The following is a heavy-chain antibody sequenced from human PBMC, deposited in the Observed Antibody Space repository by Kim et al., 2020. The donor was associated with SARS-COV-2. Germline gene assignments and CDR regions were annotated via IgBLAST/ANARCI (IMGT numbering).Heavy chain of an antibody. CDR3: ARDVVTTVTTAAFDI. J-gene: IGHJ3*02. V-gene: IGHV3-21*01. CDR1: GFTFSSYS. CDR2: ISSSSSYI. D-gene: IGHD4-17*01. Sequence: GGSLRLSCAASGFTFSSYSMNWVRQAPGKGLEWVSSISSSSSYIYYADSVKGRFTISRDNAKNSLYLQMNSLRAEDTAVYYCARDVVTTVTTAAFDIWGQGTMVTVSS.